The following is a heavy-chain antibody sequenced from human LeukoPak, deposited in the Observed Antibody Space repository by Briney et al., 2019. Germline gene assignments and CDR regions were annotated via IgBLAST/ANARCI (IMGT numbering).Heavy chain of an antibody. CDR1: SGSISGYY. CDR2: IYYRGST. CDR3: ARGGYYDSSGYPPDY. J-gene: IGHJ4*02. Sequence: PSETLSLTCTVSSGSISGYYWSWIRQPPGKGLEWIGYIYYRGSTKYTPSLKSRVTISVDTSKNQFSLKVSSVTAADTAVYYCARGGYYDSSGYPPDYWGQGTLVTVSS. V-gene: IGHV4-59*01. D-gene: IGHD3-22*01.